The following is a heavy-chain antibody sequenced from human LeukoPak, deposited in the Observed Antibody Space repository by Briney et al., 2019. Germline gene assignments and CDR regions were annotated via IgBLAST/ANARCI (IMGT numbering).Heavy chain of an antibody. V-gene: IGHV3-23*01. CDR3: AKYLSAKGPPYGLDV. CDR1: EFTFSSYA. CDR2: ISGSGGST. Sequence: PGGSLRLSCAASEFTFSSYAMQWVRQAPGKGLEWVSGISGSGGSTYYADSVKGRFTISRDNSTNPLYLQMNSLRAEDTTIYYCAKYLSAKGPPYGLDVWGQGTTVTVSS. J-gene: IGHJ6*02.